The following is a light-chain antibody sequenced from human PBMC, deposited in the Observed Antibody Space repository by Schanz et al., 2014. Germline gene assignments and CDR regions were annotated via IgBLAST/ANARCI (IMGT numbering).Light chain of an antibody. V-gene: IGKV1-33*01. CDR3: QQYDNLPLT. J-gene: IGKJ3*01. CDR2: DAS. CDR1: QSIGSW. Sequence: DIQMTQSPSTLSASVGDRVTITCRASQSIGSWLAWYQQKPGKAPKLLIYDASDLETGVPSRFSGGGSGTHFTFTISSLQPEDIATYYCQQYDNLPLTFGPGTKVDIK.